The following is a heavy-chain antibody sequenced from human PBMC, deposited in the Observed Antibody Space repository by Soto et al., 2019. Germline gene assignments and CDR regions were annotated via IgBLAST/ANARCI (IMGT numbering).Heavy chain of an antibody. Sequence: GGSLRLSCAASGFTFSSYWMHWVRQAPGKGLVWVSRINSDGSSTSYADSVKGRFTISRDNAKNSLFLQMNSLGAEDTAIYYCARVAWSYNPFDYWGQGTLVTVSS. CDR1: GFTFSSYW. D-gene: IGHD3-9*01. CDR2: INSDGSST. J-gene: IGHJ4*02. CDR3: ARVAWSYNPFDY. V-gene: IGHV3-74*01.